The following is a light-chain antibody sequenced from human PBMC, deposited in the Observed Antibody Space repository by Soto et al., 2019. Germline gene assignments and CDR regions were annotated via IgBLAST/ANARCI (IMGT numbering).Light chain of an antibody. CDR2: EGS. J-gene: IGLJ3*02. V-gene: IGLV2-23*01. CDR1: RGVVGSYTL. CDR3: CSYAGSSTWV. Sequence: QSALTQPASVSGSPGQPIPIPCTETRGVVGSYTLAPWSQQHPGKAPKLMIYEGSKRPSGVSNRFSGSKSGNTASLTISGLQAEDEADYYCCSYAGSSTWVFGGGTKVTVL.